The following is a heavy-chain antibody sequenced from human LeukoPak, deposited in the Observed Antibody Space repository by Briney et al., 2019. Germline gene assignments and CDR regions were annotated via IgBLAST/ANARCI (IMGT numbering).Heavy chain of an antibody. V-gene: IGHV4-4*02. D-gene: IGHD2-2*01. CDR3: ARHSLYCSSTSCPGGYYGMDV. Sequence: SETLSLTCAVSGGSISSSNWWSWVRQPPGKGLEWIGEIYHSGSTNYNPSLKSRVTISVDTSKNQFSLKLSSVTAADTAVYYCARHSLYCSSTSCPGGYYGMDVWGQGTTVTVSS. CDR2: IYHSGST. CDR1: GGSISSSNW. J-gene: IGHJ6*02.